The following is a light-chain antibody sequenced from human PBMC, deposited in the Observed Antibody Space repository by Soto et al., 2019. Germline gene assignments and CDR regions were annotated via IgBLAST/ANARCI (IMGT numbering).Light chain of an antibody. V-gene: IGKV1-5*01. Sequence: DIQMTQSPSTLSASVGDRVTITCRASQSISSWLAWYQQKPGKATKLLIYDASSLESGVPSRFSGIGSGTEFTLTICSLQPDDFASYYCQQYNSYSQTFGQGTKVEIK. J-gene: IGKJ1*01. CDR2: DAS. CDR3: QQYNSYSQT. CDR1: QSISSW.